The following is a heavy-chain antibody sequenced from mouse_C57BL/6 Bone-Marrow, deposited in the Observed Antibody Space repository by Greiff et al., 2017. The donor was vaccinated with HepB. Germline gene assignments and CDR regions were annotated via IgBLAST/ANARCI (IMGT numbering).Heavy chain of an antibody. Sequence: QVQLQQSGAELMKPGASVKLSCKATGYTFTGYWIEWVRQRPGHGLEWIGEILPGSGSTNYTEKFKGKATFTADTSSNTAYMQLSSLTTEDTAIYYCASYYYGISYGFAYWGRGTLVTVSA. D-gene: IGHD1-1*01. V-gene: IGHV1-9*01. CDR3: ASYYYGISYGFAY. J-gene: IGHJ3*01. CDR2: ILPGSGST. CDR1: GYTFTGYW.